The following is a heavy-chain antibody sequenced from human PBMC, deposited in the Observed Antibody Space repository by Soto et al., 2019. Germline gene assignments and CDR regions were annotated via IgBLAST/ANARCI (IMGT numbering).Heavy chain of an antibody. D-gene: IGHD3-22*01. CDR3: DRGGYYDSSGSRNYHYYGMDA. J-gene: IGHJ6*02. V-gene: IGHV1-18*01. CDR2: ISPYDDNT. CDR1: GYTFNSYG. Sequence: QVQLVQSGTEVKKPGASVKVSCKASGYTFNSYGISWVRQAPGQGLEWMGWISPYDDNTNYAQNLQGRVTMTTDTSTRKAYMELRSLRSDDTAVYYCDRGGYYDSSGSRNYHYYGMDAWGQGTTVNVS.